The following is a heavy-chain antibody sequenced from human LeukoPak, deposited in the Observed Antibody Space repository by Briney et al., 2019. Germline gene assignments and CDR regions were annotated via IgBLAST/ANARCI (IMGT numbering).Heavy chain of an antibody. V-gene: IGHV3-23*01. J-gene: IGHJ4*02. CDR1: GFTFSSYA. D-gene: IGHD2-2*01. CDR2: ISGSGGST. Sequence: GGSLRLSCAASGFTFSSYAMSWVRQAPGKGLEWVSAISGSGGSTYYAGSVKGRFTISRDNSKNTLYLQMNSLRAEDTAVYYCAKERTSIVVVPAATDYWGQGTLVTVSS. CDR3: AKERTSIVVVPAATDY.